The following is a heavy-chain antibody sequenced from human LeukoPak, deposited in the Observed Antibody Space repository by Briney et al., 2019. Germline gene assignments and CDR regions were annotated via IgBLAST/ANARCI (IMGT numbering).Heavy chain of an antibody. D-gene: IGHD3-9*01. V-gene: IGHV1-69*13. CDR2: IIPIFGTE. CDR3: ACWSPGGYYDILAGYYPNWFDP. CDR1: GGTFSSYA. Sequence: EASVKVSCKASGGTFSSYAISWVRQAPGQGLEWMGGIIPIFGTENYAQKFQGRVTITADESTSTAYMELSSLRSEDTAVYYCACWSPGGYYDILAGYYPNWFDPWGQGTLVTVSS. J-gene: IGHJ5*02.